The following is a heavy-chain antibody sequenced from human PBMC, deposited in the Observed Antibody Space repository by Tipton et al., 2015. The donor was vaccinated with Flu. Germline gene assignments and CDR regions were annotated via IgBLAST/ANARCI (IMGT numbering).Heavy chain of an antibody. Sequence: LVKPTQTLTLTCTFSGFSLSTSGVGVGWIRQPPGKALEWLALFYWDDSKYFSPSLKSRLTITKDTSKNQVVLTMTNMDPVDTATYYCAHRRGDCFDYWGQGTLVTVSS. CDR2: FYWDDSK. CDR3: AHRRGDCFDY. D-gene: IGHD2-21*01. J-gene: IGHJ4*02. V-gene: IGHV2-5*02. CDR1: GFSLSTSGVG.